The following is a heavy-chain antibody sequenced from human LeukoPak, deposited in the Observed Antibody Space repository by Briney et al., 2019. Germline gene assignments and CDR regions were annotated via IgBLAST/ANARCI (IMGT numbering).Heavy chain of an antibody. CDR2: IIPIFGTA. J-gene: IGHJ6*04. CDR1: GGTFSSYA. V-gene: IGHV1-69*01. CDR3: ARDDYGDYAVYYYYGMDV. D-gene: IGHD4-17*01. Sequence: GSSVKVSCKASGGTFSSYAISWVRQAPGQGLEWMGGIIPIFGTANYAQKFQGRVTITADESTSTAYMELSSLRSEDTAVYYCARDDYGDYAVYYYYGMDVWGKGTTVTVSS.